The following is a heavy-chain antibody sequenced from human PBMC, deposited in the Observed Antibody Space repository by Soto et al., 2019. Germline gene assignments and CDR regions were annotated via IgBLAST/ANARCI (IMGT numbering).Heavy chain of an antibody. CDR1: GGSISNYY. J-gene: IGHJ4*02. CDR3: ARDQPHSYRGYFFDF. D-gene: IGHD3-16*02. V-gene: IGHV4-59*01. Sequence: SETLNLTCTVSGGSISNYYWNWIRQSPGKGLEWIGYIYSSGSTHYNPSLQNRVTISIDTSKNQVSLKVNSVTAADTAVYYCARDQPHSYRGYFFDFWAQRTPVTVSS. CDR2: IYSSGST.